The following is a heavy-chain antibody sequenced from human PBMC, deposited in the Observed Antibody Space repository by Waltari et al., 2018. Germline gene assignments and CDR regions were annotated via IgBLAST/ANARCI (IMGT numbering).Heavy chain of an antibody. J-gene: IGHJ5*02. D-gene: IGHD3-9*01. CDR1: GYTFTGYY. Sequence: QVQLVQSGAEVKKPGASVKVSCKASGYTFTGYYMHWVRQAPGQGLEWMGWINPNSGGTNYAQKFQGRVTMTMDTSISTAYMELSRLRSDDTAVYYCARGVLEGSRYFGKVWFDPWGQGTLVTVSS. V-gene: IGHV1-2*02. CDR3: ARGVLEGSRYFGKVWFDP. CDR2: INPNSGGT.